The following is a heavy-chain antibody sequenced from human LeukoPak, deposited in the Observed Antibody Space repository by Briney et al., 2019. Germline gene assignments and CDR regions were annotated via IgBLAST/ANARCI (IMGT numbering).Heavy chain of an antibody. CDR2: INTNTGNP. J-gene: IGHJ6*02. V-gene: IGHV7-4-1*04. CDR3: ASPFPLRFLEWLSLDYYGMDV. D-gene: IGHD3-3*01. CDR1: GYTFTSYA. Sequence: ASVKVSCKASGYTFTSYAMNWVRQAPGQGLEWMGWINTNTGNPTYAQGFTGRFVFSLDTSVSMAYLQISSLKAEDTAVYYCASPFPLRFLEWLSLDYYGMDVWGQGTTVTVSS.